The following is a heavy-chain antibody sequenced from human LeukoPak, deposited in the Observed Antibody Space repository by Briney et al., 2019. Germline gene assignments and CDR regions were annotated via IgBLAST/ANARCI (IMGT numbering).Heavy chain of an antibody. J-gene: IGHJ4*02. CDR3: VRDRELNY. D-gene: IGHD1-7*01. CDR1: GGSISSYY. CDR2: IYYSGNT. V-gene: IGHV4-59*12. Sequence: PSETLSLTCTVSGGSISSYYWNWIRQPPGKGLEWIGYIYYSGNTDYNPSLKSRVTISADTSKNQFSLKLTSVTAADTAVYYCVRDRELNYWGQGTLVTVSS.